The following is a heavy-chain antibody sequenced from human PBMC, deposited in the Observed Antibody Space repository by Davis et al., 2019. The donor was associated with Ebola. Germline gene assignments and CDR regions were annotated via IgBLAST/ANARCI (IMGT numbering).Heavy chain of an antibody. J-gene: IGHJ4*02. CDR3: ASGSGGLRRSDY. CDR2: VYSGGST. CDR1: GFTVSGNY. D-gene: IGHD3-10*01. Sequence: GESLKIPCAASGFTVSGNYMSWVRQAPGKGLEWVSVVYSGGSTYYADSVKGRFTIPRDNSKNTVSLQMNSLRAEDTAVDYCASGSGGLRRSDYWGQGTLVTVSS. V-gene: IGHV3-53*01.